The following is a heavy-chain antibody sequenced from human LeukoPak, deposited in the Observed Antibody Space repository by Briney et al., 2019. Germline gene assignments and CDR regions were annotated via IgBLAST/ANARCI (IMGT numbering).Heavy chain of an antibody. V-gene: IGHV3-23*01. CDR1: GFTFSSYA. Sequence: GGSLRLSCAASGFTFSSYAMSWVRQAPGKGLEWVSAISGSGGSTYYADSVKGRFTISRDNSKNTLYLQMNSLRAEDTAVYYCAKGGDFWSGYYIYYWGQGTLVTVS. J-gene: IGHJ4*02. D-gene: IGHD3-3*01. CDR2: ISGSGGST. CDR3: AKGGDFWSGYYIYY.